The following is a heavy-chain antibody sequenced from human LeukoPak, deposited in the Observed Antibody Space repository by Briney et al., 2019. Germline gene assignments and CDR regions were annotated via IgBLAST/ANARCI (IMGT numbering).Heavy chain of an antibody. D-gene: IGHD2-21*02. Sequence: GPLKISCKGSGYSFTSYWIGWVHQMPEKGLECMGIIYPGDSDTRYSPSFQGQVTISADKSISTAYLQWSSLKASDTAMYYCARQIDGGDPEDAFDIWGQRTTVTVSS. CDR2: IYPGDSDT. V-gene: IGHV5-51*07. J-gene: IGHJ3*02. CDR1: GYSFTSYW. CDR3: ARQIDGGDPEDAFDI.